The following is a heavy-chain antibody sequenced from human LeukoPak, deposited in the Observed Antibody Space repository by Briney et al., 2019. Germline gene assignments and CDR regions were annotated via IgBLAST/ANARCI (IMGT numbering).Heavy chain of an antibody. D-gene: IGHD5-18*01. V-gene: IGHV1-2*02. CDR3: ARTVDTAMVTFAFFDY. J-gene: IGHJ4*02. Sequence: ASVTVSCKASGYTLTGYYMHWVRQAPGQGLEWMGWIKPNSGGTNYAQKFQGRVTMTRDTSISTAYMELSRLRSDDTAVYYCARTVDTAMVTFAFFDYWGQGTLVTVSS. CDR1: GYTLTGYY. CDR2: IKPNSGGT.